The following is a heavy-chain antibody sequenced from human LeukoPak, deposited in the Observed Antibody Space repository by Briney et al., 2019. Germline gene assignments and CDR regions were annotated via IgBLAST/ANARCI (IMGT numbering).Heavy chain of an antibody. CDR1: GFTFDDYS. CDR3: VSRVAAFDY. CDR2: ISCNSGSK. J-gene: IGHJ4*02. D-gene: IGHD6-19*01. V-gene: IGHV3-9*01. Sequence: GGSLRLSCAASGFTFDDYSMHWVRQAPGKGLEWVAGISCNSGSKGYAHSVKGRFTISRDNAKNSLYLQMNSLRAEDTALYYCVSRVAAFDYWGQGTLVTVSS.